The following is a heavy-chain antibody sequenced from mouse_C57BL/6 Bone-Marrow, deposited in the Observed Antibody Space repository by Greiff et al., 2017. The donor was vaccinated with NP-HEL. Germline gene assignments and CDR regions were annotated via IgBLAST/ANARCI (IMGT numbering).Heavy chain of an antibody. CDR3: TRITTVVARYWYFDV. V-gene: IGHV1-15*01. Sequence: VQLQQSGAELVRPGASVTLSCKASGYTFTDYEMHWVKQTPVHGLEWIGAIDPETGGTAYNQKFKGKAILTADKSSSTAYMELRSLTSEDSAVYYCTRITTVVARYWYFDVWGTGTTVTVSS. J-gene: IGHJ1*03. CDR2: IDPETGGT. D-gene: IGHD1-1*01. CDR1: GYTFTDYE.